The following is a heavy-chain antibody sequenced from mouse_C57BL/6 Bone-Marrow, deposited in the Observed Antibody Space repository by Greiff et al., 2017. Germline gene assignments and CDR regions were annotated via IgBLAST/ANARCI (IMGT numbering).Heavy chain of an antibody. CDR1: GYTFTSYT. D-gene: IGHD1-1*01. CDR2: INPSSGYT. CDR3: ARSVGGFAY. Sequence: QVQLKESGAELARPGASVKMSCKASGYTFTSYTMHWVKQRPGQGLEWIGYINPSSGYTKYNQKFKDKATLTADKSSSTAYMQLSSLTSEDSAVYYCARSVGGFAYWGQGTLVTVSA. V-gene: IGHV1-4*01. J-gene: IGHJ3*01.